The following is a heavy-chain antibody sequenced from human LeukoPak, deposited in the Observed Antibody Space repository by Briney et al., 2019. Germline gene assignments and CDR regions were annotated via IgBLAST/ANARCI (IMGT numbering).Heavy chain of an antibody. CDR2: IGVSGGST. Sequence: GGSLRLSCAASGLTFSEYAMSWVRRVPGMGLEWVSTIGVSGGSTNYADSVRGRFTISRDNSKNTLYLQINSLRADDPAVYYCAKGRVGTNGVLEHWGQGTLVTVSS. CDR3: AKGRVGTNGVLEH. V-gene: IGHV3-23*01. D-gene: IGHD1-26*01. J-gene: IGHJ1*01. CDR1: GLTFSEYA.